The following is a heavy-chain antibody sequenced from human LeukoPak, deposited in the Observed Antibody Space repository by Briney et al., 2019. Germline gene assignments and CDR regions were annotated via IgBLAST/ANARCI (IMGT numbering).Heavy chain of an antibody. D-gene: IGHD3-10*01. J-gene: IGHJ3*02. CDR3: ARSDYSGSGTYTEFDAFDI. CDR2: IYYTGGT. V-gene: IGHV4-59*01. Sequence: SETLSLTCTVSGGSISSYYWSWIRQPPGKGLEWIGYIYYTGGTSYNPSLKSRVTISMDTSKNQFSLKLSSVTAADSAVYYCARSDYSGSGTYTEFDAFDIWGQGPMVTVSS. CDR1: GGSISSYY.